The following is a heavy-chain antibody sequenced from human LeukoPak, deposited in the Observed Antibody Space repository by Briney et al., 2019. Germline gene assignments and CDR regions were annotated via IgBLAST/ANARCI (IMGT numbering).Heavy chain of an antibody. D-gene: IGHD3-22*01. CDR3: AGKYYYDTSGYFYVDW. CDR2: IYHSGST. CDR1: GYSISSGYY. J-gene: IGHJ4*02. V-gene: IGHV4-38-2*02. Sequence: SETLSLTCTVSGYSISSGYYWGWIRQSPGKGLEWIGSIYHSGSTYYNPSLKSRVTISMDTTKNQFSLKLPSVTAADTAVYYCAGKYYYDTSGYFYVDWWGQGTLVTVSS.